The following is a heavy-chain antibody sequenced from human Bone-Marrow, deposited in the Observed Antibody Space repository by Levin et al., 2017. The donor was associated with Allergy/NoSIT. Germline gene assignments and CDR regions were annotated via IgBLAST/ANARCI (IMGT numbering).Heavy chain of an antibody. D-gene: IGHD3-10*01. CDR2: IYYSGST. V-gene: IGHV4-30-4*01. Sequence: SCTVSGGSISSGDYYWSWIRQPPGKGLEWIGYIYYSGSTYYNPSLKSRVTISVDTSKNQFSLKLSSVTAADTAVYYCARELYGSGSYLDYFDYWGQGTLVTVSS. CDR1: GGSISSGDYY. CDR3: ARELYGSGSYLDYFDY. J-gene: IGHJ4*02.